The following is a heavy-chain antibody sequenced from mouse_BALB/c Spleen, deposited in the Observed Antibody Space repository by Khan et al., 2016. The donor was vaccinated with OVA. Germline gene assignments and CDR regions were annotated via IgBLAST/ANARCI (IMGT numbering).Heavy chain of an antibody. CDR3: ARDGSRYNYAMDH. CDR2: INYSGSA. CDR1: GYSITSDYA. V-gene: IGHV3-2*02. Sequence: EVQLQESGPGLVKPSQSLSLTCTVTGYSITSDYAWNWIRQFPGNKLEWMGYINYSGSANYNPSLTSRISITRDTSKNQFFLQLKSVTTEDTATYYCARDGSRYNYAMDHWGQGTSVTVSS. D-gene: IGHD2-3*01. J-gene: IGHJ4*01.